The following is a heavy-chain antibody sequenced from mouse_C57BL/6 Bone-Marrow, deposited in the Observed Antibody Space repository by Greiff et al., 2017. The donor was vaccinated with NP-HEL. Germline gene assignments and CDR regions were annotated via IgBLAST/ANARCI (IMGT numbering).Heavy chain of an antibody. CDR1: GYTFTSYW. V-gene: IGHV1-55*01. CDR2: IYPGSGST. CDR3: ARWWRIYDCYDDWYFDV. J-gene: IGHJ1*03. D-gene: IGHD2-3*01. Sequence: QVQLQQPGAELVKPGASVKMSCKASGYTFTSYWITWVKQRPGQGLEWIGDIYPGSGSTNYNEKFKSKATLTVDTSSSTAYMQLSSLTSEDSAVYYCARWWRIYDCYDDWYFDVWGTGTTVTVSS.